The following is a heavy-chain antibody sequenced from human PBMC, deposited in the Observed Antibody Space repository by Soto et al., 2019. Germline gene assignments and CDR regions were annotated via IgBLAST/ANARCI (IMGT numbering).Heavy chain of an antibody. Sequence: SETLSLTCTVSGGSISSSSYYWGWIRQPPGKGLEWIGSIYYSGSTYYNPSLKSRVTISVDTSKNQFSLKLSSVTAADTAVYYCARLRDLVMGRYYFDYWGQGPLVTVSS. CDR1: GGSISSSSYY. D-gene: IGHD2-8*01. CDR2: IYYSGST. CDR3: ARLRDLVMGRYYFDY. J-gene: IGHJ4*02. V-gene: IGHV4-39*01.